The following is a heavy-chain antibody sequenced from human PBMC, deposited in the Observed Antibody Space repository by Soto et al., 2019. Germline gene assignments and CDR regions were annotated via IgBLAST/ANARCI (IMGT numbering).Heavy chain of an antibody. D-gene: IGHD1-26*01. CDR2: IWYDGSNK. CDR1: GGNFSSYG. CDR3: ARGSRATTGYDYYGMDV. Sequence: VGSLRLSYAASGGNFSSYGMNWVRQAPGKGLEWVAVIWYDGSNKYYADSVKGRFTISRDNSKNTLYLQMNSLRAEDTAVYYCARGSRATTGYDYYGMDVWGQGTTVTVS. J-gene: IGHJ6*02. V-gene: IGHV3-33*01.